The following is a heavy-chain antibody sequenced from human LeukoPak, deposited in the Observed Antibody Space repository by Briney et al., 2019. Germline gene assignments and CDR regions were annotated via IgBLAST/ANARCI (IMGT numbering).Heavy chain of an antibody. V-gene: IGHV3-33*01. CDR2: IWYDGSNK. CDR3: ARDRGIAAAGVEDY. CDR1: GFTFSSYG. D-gene: IGHD6-13*01. Sequence: PGRSLRLSCAASGFTFSSYGMHWVRQAPGKGLEWVAVIWYDGSNKYYADSVKGRFTISRDNSKNTLYLQMNSLRAEDTAAYYCARDRGIAAAGVEDYWGQGTLVTVSS. J-gene: IGHJ4*02.